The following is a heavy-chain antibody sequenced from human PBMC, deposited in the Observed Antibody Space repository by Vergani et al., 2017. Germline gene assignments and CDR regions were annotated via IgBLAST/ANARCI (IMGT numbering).Heavy chain of an antibody. CDR3: TTDPRYCGDGSCCWLRDHHYYGMDV. J-gene: IGHJ6*02. D-gene: IGHD2-21*01. CDR1: GFSFRNAW. Sequence: EVQLVESGGGIVKPGGSLRLSCVASGFSFRNAWMNWVRRTPGKGLEWVGRIKSTFDRGTTDYAAAVKGSITISRDDSKNTLFLQMNGLKTEDIGVYYCTTDPRYCGDGSCCWLRDHHYYGMDVWGQGTTVTVSS. V-gene: IGHV3-15*07. CDR2: IKSTFDRGTT.